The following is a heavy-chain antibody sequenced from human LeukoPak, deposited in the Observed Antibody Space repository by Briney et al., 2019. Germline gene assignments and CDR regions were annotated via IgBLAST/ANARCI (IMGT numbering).Heavy chain of an antibody. J-gene: IGHJ4*02. CDR3: AKEASGRY. V-gene: IGHV3-23*01. CDR1: GFTFNTYA. Sequence: PGGSLRLSCAASGFTFNTYAMSWVRQAPGKGLEWVAGITSSGNTTYYADPVKGRFTISRDNSKNTLYLQLNSLRAEDTAVYYCAKEASGRYWGQGTLVTVSS. CDR2: ITSSGNTT.